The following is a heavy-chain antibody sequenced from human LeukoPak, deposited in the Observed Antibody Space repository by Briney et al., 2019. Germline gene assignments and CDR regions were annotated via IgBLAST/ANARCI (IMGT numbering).Heavy chain of an antibody. CDR1: GDSISNGGYY. D-gene: IGHD3-10*01. CDR3: ARRRGFGESMRYFDY. Sequence: SETLSLTCTVSGDSISNGGYYWSWIRQHPGKGLEWIGNIYHSGSTDYDPSLKSRATVSVSTSKNQFSLNLSSVTAADTAVYYCARRRGFGESMRYFDYWGQGTLVTVSS. V-gene: IGHV4-31*03. J-gene: IGHJ4*02. CDR2: IYHSGST.